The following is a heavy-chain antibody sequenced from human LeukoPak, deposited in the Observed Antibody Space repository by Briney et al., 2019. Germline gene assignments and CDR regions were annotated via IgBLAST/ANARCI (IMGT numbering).Heavy chain of an antibody. CDR2: ISADGATI. D-gene: IGHD3-10*01. Sequence: PGVSLRLSCAASGFDFNIYEMNWVRQAPGKGLEWVSYISADGATIYYADSVKGRFTISRDNLESSLFLQMSSLRAEDTAVYYCAGSRYPEPQDLNYWGQGTLVIVS. CDR3: AGSRYPEPQDLNY. J-gene: IGHJ4*02. CDR1: GFDFNIYE. V-gene: IGHV3-48*03.